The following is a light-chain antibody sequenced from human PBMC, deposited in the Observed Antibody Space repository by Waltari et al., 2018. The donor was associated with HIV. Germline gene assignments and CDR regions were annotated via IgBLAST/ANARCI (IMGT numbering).Light chain of an antibody. CDR2: WNN. J-gene: IGLJ2*01. Sequence: QSLLTQPPSASGTPGQRSTIPCSGSRSKIGINHVLWYHQLPGTAPKLLTYWNNQRPSGVPDRFSGSKPGTSASLAISGVRSEDEADYYCPTCDDSLSGPVFGGGTKLTVL. CDR1: RSKIGINH. V-gene: IGLV1-47*01. CDR3: PTCDDSLSGPV.